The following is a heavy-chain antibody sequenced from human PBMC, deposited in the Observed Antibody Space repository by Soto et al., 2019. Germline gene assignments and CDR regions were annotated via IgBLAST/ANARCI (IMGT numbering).Heavy chain of an antibody. V-gene: IGHV4-34*01. CDR3: ARGGDSSGYFYFDY. J-gene: IGHJ4*02. CDR1: GGSFSGYY. Sequence: PSETQSLTCSVYGGSFSGYYWSWIRQPPGKGLEWIGEINHSGSTNYNPSLKSRVTISVDTSKNQFSLKLSSVTAADTAVYYCARGGDSSGYFYFDYWGQGTLVTVSS. CDR2: INHSGST. D-gene: IGHD3-22*01.